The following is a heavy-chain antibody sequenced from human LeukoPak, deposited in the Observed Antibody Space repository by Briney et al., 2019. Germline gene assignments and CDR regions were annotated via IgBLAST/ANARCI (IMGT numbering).Heavy chain of an antibody. J-gene: IGHJ4*02. D-gene: IGHD6-6*01. CDR2: IWYDGSNK. CDR1: RFTFSSYG. V-gene: IGHV3-33*01. CDR3: ARECIAARPLDY. Sequence: GRSLRLSCAASRFTFSSYGMHWVRQAPGKGLEWVAVIWYDGSNKYYADSVKGRFTISRDNSKNTLYLQMNSLRAEDTAVYYCARECIAARPLDYWGQRTLVTVSS.